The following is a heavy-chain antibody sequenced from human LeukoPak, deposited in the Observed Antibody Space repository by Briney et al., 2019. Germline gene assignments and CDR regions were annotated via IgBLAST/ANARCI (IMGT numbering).Heavy chain of an antibody. CDR3: ARDCKGYTYNADAFDI. CDR1: GFTFSIYW. CDR2: IKQDGSEK. J-gene: IGHJ3*02. V-gene: IGHV3-7*01. D-gene: IGHD1-1*01. Sequence: GGSLRLSCAASGFTFSIYWMSWVRQAPGKGLEWMANIKQDGSEKNYVDSVKGRFTISRDNAKNPLYLQMNSLRAEDTAVYYCARDCKGYTYNADAFDIWGQGTMVTVSS.